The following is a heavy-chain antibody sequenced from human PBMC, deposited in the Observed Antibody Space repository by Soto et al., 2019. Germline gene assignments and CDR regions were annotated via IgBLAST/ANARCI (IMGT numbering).Heavy chain of an antibody. CDR2: IIPIFGTA. D-gene: IGHD6-19*01. Sequence: SVKVSCKASGGTFSKYISWFRRAALQVLGWMGGIIPIFGTANYAQKFQGRVTITADESTSTVYMELSSLRSDDTAVYYCARGGAPPYSSAWPTYYFDYWGQGTLVTVSS. CDR3: ARGGAPPYSSAWPTYYFDY. J-gene: IGHJ4*02. V-gene: IGHV1-69*13. CDR1: GGTFSKY.